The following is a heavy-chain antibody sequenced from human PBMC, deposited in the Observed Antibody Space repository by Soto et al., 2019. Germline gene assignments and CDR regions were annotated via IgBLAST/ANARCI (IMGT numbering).Heavy chain of an antibody. V-gene: IGHV4-59*08. J-gene: IGHJ6*02. CDR3: ARQVSSAWPPYYYDMDV. D-gene: IGHD6-25*01. CDR2: IHYSGST. CDR1: GGSISSYF. Sequence: SETLSLTCTVSGGSISSYFWSWIRQPPGRGLEWIGHIHYSGSTNYNPSLKSRVTISVDTSKNQVSLKLSSVTAADAAMYFCARQVSSAWPPYYYDMDVWGQGTTVTVSS.